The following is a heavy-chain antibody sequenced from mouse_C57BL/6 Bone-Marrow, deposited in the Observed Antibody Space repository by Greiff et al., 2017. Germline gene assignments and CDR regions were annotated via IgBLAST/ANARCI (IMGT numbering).Heavy chain of an antibody. CDR2: IHPNSGST. V-gene: IGHV1-64*01. CDR1: GYTFTSYW. J-gene: IGHJ2*01. Sequence: QVQLKQPGAELVKPGASVKLSCKASGYTFTSYWMHWVKQRPGQGLEWIGMIHPNSGSTNYNEKFKSKATLTVDKSSSTAYMQLSSLTSEDSAVYYCAFITTPYGDYFDYWGQGTTLTVSS. D-gene: IGHD1-1*01. CDR3: AFITTPYGDYFDY.